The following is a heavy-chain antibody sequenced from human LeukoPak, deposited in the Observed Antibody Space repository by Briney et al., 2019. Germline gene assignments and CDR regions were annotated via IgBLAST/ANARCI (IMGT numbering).Heavy chain of an antibody. J-gene: IGHJ4*02. Sequence: SETLSLTCTVSGDSISSSSYSYWDWIRQPPGMGLEWIGSISNSGSTYYNPSLKSRVTISVDTSKNQFSLRLRSVTAADTTVYYCARRGSISAASALPCIDYWGQGSLVTVSS. CDR1: GDSISSSSYSY. CDR2: ISNSGST. CDR3: ARRGSISAASALPCIDY. V-gene: IGHV4-39*01. D-gene: IGHD6-13*01.